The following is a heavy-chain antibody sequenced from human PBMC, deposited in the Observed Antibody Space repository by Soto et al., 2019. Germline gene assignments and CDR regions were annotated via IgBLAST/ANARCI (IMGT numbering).Heavy chain of an antibody. CDR3: ARHWAGTTAGGWFDP. CDR2: IDPSDSYT. CDR1: GYSFTSYW. J-gene: IGHJ5*02. Sequence: EALKISCKGSGYSFTSYWISWVRQMPGKGLEWMGRIDPSDSYTNYSPSFQGHVTISADKSISTAYLQWSSLKASDTAMYYCARHWAGTTAGGWFDPWGQETLVTVSS. V-gene: IGHV5-10-1*01. D-gene: IGHD1-7*01.